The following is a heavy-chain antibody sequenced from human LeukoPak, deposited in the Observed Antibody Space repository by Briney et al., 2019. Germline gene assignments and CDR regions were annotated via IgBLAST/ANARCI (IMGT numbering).Heavy chain of an antibody. CDR2: ISGSGGST. CDR3: AKDQGSGNNYYYYGMDV. Sequence: PGGSLRLSCAASGFTFSSYAMSWVRQAPGKGLEWVSAISGSGGSTYYADSVKGRFTISRDNSKNTLYLQMNSLRAEDTAVYYCAKDQGSGNNYYYYGMDVWGQGTTVTVSS. D-gene: IGHD2/OR15-2a*01. CDR1: GFTFSSYA. J-gene: IGHJ6*02. V-gene: IGHV3-23*01.